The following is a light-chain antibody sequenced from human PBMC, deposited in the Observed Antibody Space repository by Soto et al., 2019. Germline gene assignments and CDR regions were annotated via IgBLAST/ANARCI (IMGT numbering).Light chain of an antibody. CDR1: DSNIGAGYD. V-gene: IGLV1-40*01. CDR3: QSFDNSLSGFDV. CDR2: GNT. J-gene: IGLJ1*01. Sequence: QSVLTQTPSVSGAPGQTITISCTGTDSNIGAGYDVHWYQHLPGRAPKLLIFGNTHRPSGVPDRFSGSKSGASASLAITGLQPEDDADYYCQSFDNSLSGFDVFGSGTKLTVL.